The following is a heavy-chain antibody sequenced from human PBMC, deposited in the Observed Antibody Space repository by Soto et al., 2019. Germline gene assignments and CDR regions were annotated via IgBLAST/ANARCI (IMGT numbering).Heavy chain of an antibody. CDR2: IAANGGAA. CDR3: GKDPNGDYVGAFDI. Sequence: GGSLRLSCASSGFTFSTYAKTWVRPAPGKGPEWVAGIAANGGAAYLADSVKGRFTISRDNSKNTLYLQMNSLRPDDTALYYCGKDPNGDYVGAFDICGQGTMVTVSS. V-gene: IGHV3-23*01. D-gene: IGHD4-17*01. CDR1: GFTFSTYA. J-gene: IGHJ3*02.